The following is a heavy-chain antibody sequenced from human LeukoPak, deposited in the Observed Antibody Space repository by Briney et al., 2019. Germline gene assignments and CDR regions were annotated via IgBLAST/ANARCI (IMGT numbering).Heavy chain of an antibody. Sequence: GGSLRLSCAASGFTFSSYWMSWVRQAPGKGLEWVANIKQDGSEKYYVDSVKGRFTISRDNAKNSLYLQMNSLRAEDTAVYYCARPTIRGFDYDLWSGPQPYYFDYWGQGTLVTVSS. V-gene: IGHV3-7*01. CDR3: ARPTIRGFDYDLWSGPQPYYFDY. D-gene: IGHD3-3*01. CDR1: GFTFSSYW. CDR2: IKQDGSEK. J-gene: IGHJ4*02.